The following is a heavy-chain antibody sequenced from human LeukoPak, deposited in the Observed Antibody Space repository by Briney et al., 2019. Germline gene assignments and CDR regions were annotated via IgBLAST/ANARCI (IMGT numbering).Heavy chain of an antibody. J-gene: IGHJ5*01. D-gene: IGHD3-10*01. CDR2: IKGDGNEK. V-gene: IGHV3-7*01. CDR1: GFTFSSYW. CDR3: AKEGAYPIITYDS. Sequence: GGSLRLSCAASGFTFSSYWMNWVPQAPGKGLEWVANIKGDGNEKNYVDSVRGRFSISRDNAKNSLYLQMDSLRAEDTAVYFCAKEGAYPIITYDSWGQGALVTVSS.